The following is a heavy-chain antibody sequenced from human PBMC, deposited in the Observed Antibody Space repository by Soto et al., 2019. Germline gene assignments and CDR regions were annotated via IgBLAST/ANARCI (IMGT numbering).Heavy chain of an antibody. D-gene: IGHD2-8*01. Sequence: PSETLSLTCAVYCGSFIGYYWSWIRQPPGKGLEWIGEINHSGSTNYNPSLKSRVTISVDTSKNQVSLKLSSVTAADTAVYYCASSTANRVGRMVYGFLYYYYGMDVWGQGTTVTVSS. CDR1: CGSFIGYY. J-gene: IGHJ6*02. CDR2: INHSGST. V-gene: IGHV4-34*01. CDR3: ASSTANRVGRMVYGFLYYYYGMDV.